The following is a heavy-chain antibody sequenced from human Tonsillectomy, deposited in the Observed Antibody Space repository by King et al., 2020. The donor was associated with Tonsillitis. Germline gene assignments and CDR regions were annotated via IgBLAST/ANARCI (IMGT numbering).Heavy chain of an antibody. V-gene: IGHV3-30*18. CDR3: AKQRGGYCSSGICYIYYGRDV. D-gene: IGHD2-15*01. Sequence: VQLVESGGGVVQPGRSQRLSCAASGFTFTSYGMHWVRQAPGKGLEWVAVYDGGDKYYADSVKGRFTISRDNSKNTLSLQVNSLRAEDTAVYYCAKQRGGYCSSGICYIYYGRDVWGQGTTVTVSS. J-gene: IGHJ6*02. CDR1: GFTFTSYG. CDR2: YDGGDK.